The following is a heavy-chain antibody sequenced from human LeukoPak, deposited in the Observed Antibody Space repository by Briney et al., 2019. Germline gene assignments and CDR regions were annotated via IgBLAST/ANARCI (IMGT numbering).Heavy chain of an antibody. Sequence: GASVKVSCKASGYTFTTYNINWVRQAPGQGLEWMGWISGYNGNTNYAQKLQGRVTMTTGTSTSTAYMELRSLKSDDTAVYYCASLKNYYDSSGYLVTDAFDIWGQGTMVTVSS. CDR1: GYTFTTYN. CDR2: ISGYNGNT. V-gene: IGHV1-18*01. D-gene: IGHD3-22*01. J-gene: IGHJ3*02. CDR3: ASLKNYYDSSGYLVTDAFDI.